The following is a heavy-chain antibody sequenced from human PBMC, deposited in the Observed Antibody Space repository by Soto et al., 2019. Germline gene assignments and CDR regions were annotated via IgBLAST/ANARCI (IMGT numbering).Heavy chain of an antibody. J-gene: IGHJ4*02. Sequence: SETLSLTCTVSGGSVTNSSYYWGWIRQSPGKGLEWIGSVYYRGRSYSKSSVKSRVTISVDASKNRFSLSLNSVTASDTAVYFCVSQRTTVPTQAYFDYWGPGALVTVSS. D-gene: IGHD4-17*01. CDR3: VSQRTTVPTQAYFDY. V-gene: IGHV4-39*01. CDR1: GGSVTNSSYY. CDR2: VYYRGRS.